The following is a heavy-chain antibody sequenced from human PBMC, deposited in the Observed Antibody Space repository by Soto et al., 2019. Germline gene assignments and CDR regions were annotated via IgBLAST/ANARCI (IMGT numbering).Heavy chain of an antibody. V-gene: IGHV3-33*01. Sequence: QVQLVESGGGVVQPGRSLRLSCAASGFTFNNYGMHWVRQAPGKGLEWLAVIWNDGSNNYYANSVKGRFTISRDNSKNTLYLQMSSLRAEDTVVYYCARRQIPPPTRGAANARGGMDVWGKGTTVTVSS. CDR2: IWNDGSNN. J-gene: IGHJ6*04. D-gene: IGHD6-13*01. CDR1: GFTFNNYG. CDR3: ARRQIPPPTRGAANARGGMDV.